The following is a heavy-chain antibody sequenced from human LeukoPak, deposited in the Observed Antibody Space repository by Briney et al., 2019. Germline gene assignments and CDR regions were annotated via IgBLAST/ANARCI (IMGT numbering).Heavy chain of an antibody. CDR2: INQSGST. D-gene: IGHD1-20*01. CDR3: ARDSYNWNVDAFDP. CDR1: GGSFSDYY. J-gene: IGHJ5*02. V-gene: IGHV4-34*01. Sequence: SETLSLTCAVYGGSFSDYYWSWIRQPPGKGLEWIGDINQSGSTNYNPSLKSRVTISLDTSKSQVSLKLTSVTAADAAVYYCARDSYNWNVDAFDPWGQGTLVTVSS.